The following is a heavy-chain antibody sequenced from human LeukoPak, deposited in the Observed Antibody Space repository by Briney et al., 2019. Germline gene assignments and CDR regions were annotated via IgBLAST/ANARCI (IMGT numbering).Heavy chain of an antibody. D-gene: IGHD2-2*01. CDR1: GYTFTSYG. CDR3: ARLPYCSSTSCRSEFNWFDP. J-gene: IGHJ5*02. V-gene: IGHV1-18*01. Sequence: AASVKVSCKASGYTFTSYGISWARQAPGQGLEGMGWISAYNGNTNYAQKLQGRVTMTTDTSTSTAYMELRSLRSDDTAVYYCARLPYCSSTSCRSEFNWFDPWGQGTLVTVSS. CDR2: ISAYNGNT.